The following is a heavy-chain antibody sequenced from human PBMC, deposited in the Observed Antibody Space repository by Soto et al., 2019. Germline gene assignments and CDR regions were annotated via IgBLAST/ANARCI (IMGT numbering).Heavy chain of an antibody. V-gene: IGHV3-33*06. CDR1: GFTFSSYG. CDR2: IWYDGSNK. CDR3: AKESGMAFDR. Sequence: QVQLVESGGGVVQPGRSLRLSCAASGFTFSSYGMHWVRQAPGKGLEWVAVIWYDGSNKYYADSVNGRFTISSDNSKNPLYLQMNSLRAEDTAVYYWAKESGMAFDRWGRGTLGTVSS. J-gene: IGHJ2*01. D-gene: IGHD3-10*01.